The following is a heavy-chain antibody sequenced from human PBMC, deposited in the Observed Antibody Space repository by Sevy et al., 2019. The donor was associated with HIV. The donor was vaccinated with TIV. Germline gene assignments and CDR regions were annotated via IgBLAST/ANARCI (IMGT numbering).Heavy chain of an antibody. D-gene: IGHD2-21*02. CDR3: ARDYDVAVDGDLDAFNV. CDR2: VDPRGGDT. Sequence: ASVKVSCKASGYTFTSTFIHWVRQAPGQRLEWMGRVDPRGGDTGYAQKFQGRVTMTRDTSTNTVYMELSSLTSEDTAVYHCARDYDVAVDGDLDAFNVWGQGTVVTVSS. V-gene: IGHV1-46*01. CDR1: GYTFTSTF. J-gene: IGHJ3*01.